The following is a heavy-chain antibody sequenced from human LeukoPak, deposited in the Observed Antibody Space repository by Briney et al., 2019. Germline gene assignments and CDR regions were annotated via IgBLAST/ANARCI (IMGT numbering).Heavy chain of an antibody. V-gene: IGHV3-30*02. CDR2: IRYDGSNK. J-gene: IGHJ4*02. D-gene: IGHD3-10*01. CDR1: GFTFSSYG. CDR3: ARELFDFDY. Sequence: GGSLRLSCAASGFTFSSYGMHWVRQAPGKGVEGVAFIRYDGSNKYYDHSVKRRFTISRANSKNTLYLQMNSLRAEGTAIYYCARELFDFDYWGQGTLVTVSS.